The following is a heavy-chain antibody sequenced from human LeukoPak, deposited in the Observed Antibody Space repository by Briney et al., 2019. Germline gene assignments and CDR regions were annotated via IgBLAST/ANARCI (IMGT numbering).Heavy chain of an antibody. CDR1: GFTFSAYC. Sequence: GGSLRLSCAASGFTFSAYCMNWFGQAPGKGLEWVSFISSTSSYIYYADSVKGRFTISTDNAKNSLYLQMNSLRAEDTAVYYCARDFESETGDHWGQGTLVTVSS. J-gene: IGHJ4*02. CDR2: ISSTSSYI. V-gene: IGHV3-21*01. CDR3: ARDFESETGDH. D-gene: IGHD3-10*01.